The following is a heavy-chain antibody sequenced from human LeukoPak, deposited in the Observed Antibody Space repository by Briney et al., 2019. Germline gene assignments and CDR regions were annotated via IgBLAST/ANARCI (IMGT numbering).Heavy chain of an antibody. CDR2: ISSSGGNI. Sequence: PGGSLRLSCAASGFTFSSYEMNWVRQAPGKGLEWVSYISSSGGNIYYADSVKGRFTISRDNAKNSLYLQMNSLRAEDTAVYYCARDGDLAPAVPFDCWGQGTLVTVSS. V-gene: IGHV3-48*03. D-gene: IGHD6-25*01. CDR1: GFTFSSYE. CDR3: ARDGDLAPAVPFDC. J-gene: IGHJ4*02.